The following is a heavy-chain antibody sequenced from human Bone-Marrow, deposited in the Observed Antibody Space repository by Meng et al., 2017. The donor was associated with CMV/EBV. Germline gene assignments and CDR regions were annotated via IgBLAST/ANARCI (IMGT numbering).Heavy chain of an antibody. CDR3: AKAAFGAVIIPWFDP. CDR2: IRYDGSNK. CDR1: GFIFRNYG. D-gene: IGHD3-3*01. V-gene: IGHV3-30*02. J-gene: IGHJ5*02. Sequence: SGFIFRNYGMHWVRQAPGKGLEWVAFIRYDGSNKYYADSVKGRFTISRDNSKNTLYLQMNSLTTEDTAMYYCAKAAFGAVIIPWFDPWGQGTLVTVSS.